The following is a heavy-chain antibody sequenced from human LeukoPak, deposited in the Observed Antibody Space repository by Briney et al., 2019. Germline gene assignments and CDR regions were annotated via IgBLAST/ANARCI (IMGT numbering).Heavy chain of an antibody. CDR1: GFTFSSYA. Sequence: GGSLRLSCAASGFTFSSYAMSWVRQAPGKGLEWVSAISGSGGSTYYADSVKGRFTISGDNSKNTLYLQMNSLRAEDTAVYYCAKGYGDPSPYYLDYWGQGTLVTVSS. V-gene: IGHV3-23*01. D-gene: IGHD4-17*01. J-gene: IGHJ4*02. CDR2: ISGSGGST. CDR3: AKGYGDPSPYYLDY.